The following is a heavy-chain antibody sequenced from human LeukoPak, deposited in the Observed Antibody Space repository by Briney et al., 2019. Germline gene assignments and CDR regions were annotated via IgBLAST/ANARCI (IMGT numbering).Heavy chain of an antibody. J-gene: IGHJ4*02. D-gene: IGHD5-18*01. V-gene: IGHV6-1*01. CDR1: GDSVSSNSVA. CDR2: IYYRSKWYN. Sequence: SQTLSLTCAISGDSVSSNSVAWNSIRQSPSRGLEWLGRIYYRSKWYNDYAVSVESRITINPDTTKNRFSLQLNSVTPEDTAVYYCARERGGNNYGYVFDYWGQGTLVTVSS. CDR3: ARERGGNNYGYVFDY.